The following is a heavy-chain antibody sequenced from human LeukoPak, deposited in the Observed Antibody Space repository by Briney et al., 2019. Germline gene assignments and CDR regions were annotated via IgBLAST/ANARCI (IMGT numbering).Heavy chain of an antibody. J-gene: IGHJ5*02. CDR3: ARDEGDNQNNWFDP. D-gene: IGHD5-24*01. CDR2: SSNSSSYI. Sequence: GGSLTLTCAASGFTFSSYSMNWLRQAPGKGREGISSSSNSSSYIYYADSVKGRVTISSDNAKNSLYLQMNSLRAEDTAVYYCARDEGDNQNNWFDPWGQGTLVTVSS. V-gene: IGHV3-21*01. CDR1: GFTFSSYS.